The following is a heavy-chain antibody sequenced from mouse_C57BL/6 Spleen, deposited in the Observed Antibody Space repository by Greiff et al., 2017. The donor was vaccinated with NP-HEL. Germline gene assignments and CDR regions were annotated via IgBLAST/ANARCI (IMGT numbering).Heavy chain of an antibody. CDR2: IYPGDGDT. J-gene: IGHJ4*01. CDR3: ARSGYDYLYYAMDY. CDR1: GYAFSSSW. D-gene: IGHD2-4*01. Sequence: VQLQQSGPELVKPGASVKISCKASGYAFSSSWMNWVKQRPGKGLEWIGRIYPGDGDTNYNGKFKGKATLTADKSSSTAYMQLSSLTSEDSAVYFCARSGYDYLYYAMDYWGQGTSVTVSS. V-gene: IGHV1-82*01.